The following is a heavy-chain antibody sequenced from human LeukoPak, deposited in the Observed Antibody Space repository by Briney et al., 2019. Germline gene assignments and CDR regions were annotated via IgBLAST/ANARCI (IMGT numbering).Heavy chain of an antibody. V-gene: IGHV3-7*01. CDR3: ATTIVDHYYYYYMDV. J-gene: IGHJ6*03. Sequence: GGSLRLFCAASGFTFSSYWMSWVRQAPGKGLEWVANIKQDGSEKYYVDSVKGRFTISRDNAKNSLYLQMNSLRAEDTAVYYCATTIVDHYYYYYMDVWGKGTSVTVSS. D-gene: IGHD2-15*01. CDR2: IKQDGSEK. CDR1: GFTFSSYW.